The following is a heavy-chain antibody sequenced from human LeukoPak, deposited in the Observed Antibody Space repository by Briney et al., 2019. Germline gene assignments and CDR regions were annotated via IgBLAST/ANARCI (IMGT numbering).Heavy chain of an antibody. CDR3: ATGSYPFEY. CDR1: GGSLSTYSY. CDR2: MYSSGST. D-gene: IGHD3-10*01. V-gene: IGHV4-59*01. J-gene: IGHJ4*02. Sequence: PSETLSLTCAVSGGSLSTYSYWSWIRHPPGKGLEWIGLMYSSGSTNYNPSLKSRVTMSVDTSKNQFSLRLNSVTAVDTAVYYCATGSYPFEYWGQGTLVTVSS.